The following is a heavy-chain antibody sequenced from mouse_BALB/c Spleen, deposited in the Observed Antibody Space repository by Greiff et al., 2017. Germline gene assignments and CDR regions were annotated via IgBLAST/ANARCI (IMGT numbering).Heavy chain of an antibody. Sequence: EVKLMESGGGLVQPGGSLKLSCAASGFTFSSYTMSWVRQTPEKRLEWVAYISNGGGSTYYPDTVKGRFTISRDNAKNTLYLQMSSLKSEDTAMYYCARHEGYGNYAWFAYWGQGTLVTVSA. CDR2: ISNGGGST. CDR1: GFTFSSYT. CDR3: ARHEGYGNYAWFAY. J-gene: IGHJ3*01. V-gene: IGHV5-12-2*01. D-gene: IGHD2-1*01.